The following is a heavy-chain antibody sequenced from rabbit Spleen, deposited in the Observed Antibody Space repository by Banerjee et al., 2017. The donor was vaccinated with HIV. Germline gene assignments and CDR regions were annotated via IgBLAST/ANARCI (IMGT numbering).Heavy chain of an antibody. CDR2: GYPDGIGST. CDR1: GFSFSTSYY. Sequence: QSLEESGGDMVKPGASLTLTCTASGFSFSTSYYICWVRQAPGKGLEWIGCGYPDGIGSTAYASWAKGRFTISKSSSTTVTLQMTSLTAADTATYFCARGSAAMTMVITGFYLTWWGQGTLVTVS. J-gene: IGHJ3*01. D-gene: IGHD2-1*01. V-gene: IGHV1S40*01. CDR3: ARGSAAMTMVITGFYLTW.